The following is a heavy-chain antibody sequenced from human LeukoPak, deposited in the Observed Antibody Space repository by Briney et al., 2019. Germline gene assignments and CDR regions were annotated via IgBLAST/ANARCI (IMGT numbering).Heavy chain of an antibody. CDR1: GGSISSYY. CDR3: ARDQQQLAYLRAFDI. J-gene: IGHJ3*02. Sequence: SETLSLTCTVSGGSISSYYWSWIRQPPGKGLEWIGDIHYSGNTNHNPSLKSRVSISIDTSKNQFSLKLSSVTAADTAVYYCARDQQQLAYLRAFDIWGQGTMVTVSS. D-gene: IGHD6-13*01. V-gene: IGHV4-59*12. CDR2: IHYSGNT.